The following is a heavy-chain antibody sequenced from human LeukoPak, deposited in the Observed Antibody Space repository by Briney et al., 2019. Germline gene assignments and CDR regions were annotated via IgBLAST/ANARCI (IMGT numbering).Heavy chain of an antibody. Sequence: PGGPLRLSCAASGFTFSSYEMNWVRQAPGKGLEWVSYISSSGDAIYYADSVEGRFTISRDDAKNSLYLQMNSLRAEDTAVYYCARDRDYYDSSGYYAHYLDYWGQGTLVTVSS. CDR2: ISSSGDAI. V-gene: IGHV3-48*03. D-gene: IGHD3-22*01. CDR3: ARDRDYYDSSGYYAHYLDY. CDR1: GFTFSSYE. J-gene: IGHJ4*02.